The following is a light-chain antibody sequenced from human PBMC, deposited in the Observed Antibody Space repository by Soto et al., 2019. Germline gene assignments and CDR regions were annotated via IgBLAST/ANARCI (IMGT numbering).Light chain of an antibody. CDR2: DAS. J-gene: IGKJ3*01. CDR3: QQRADWPAT. CDR1: QSVSTY. Sequence: EIVLTQSPATLSLSPGERAILSCRASQSVSTYLAWYQQKPGQAPRLLIFDASNRATGIPARFSGSGSGTDFTLTISSLEPEDFAVYYCQQRADWPATFGPGTKVDIQ. V-gene: IGKV3-11*01.